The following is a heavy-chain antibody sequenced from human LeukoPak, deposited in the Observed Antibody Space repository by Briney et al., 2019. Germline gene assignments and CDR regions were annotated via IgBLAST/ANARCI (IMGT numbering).Heavy chain of an antibody. CDR1: GYTFTHYY. CDR2: IDPNSGGT. J-gene: IGHJ3*01. D-gene: IGHD6-13*01. V-gene: IGHV1-2*04. Sequence: ASVKVSCKTSGYTFTHYYINWVRQAPGQGLEWMGWIDPNSGGTNFAQKFQGWVTMTRDTSINTAYMQLNRLTSDDTAVYYCAKDHTTSSWARDAFDVWGQGTMITVSS. CDR3: AKDHTTSSWARDAFDV.